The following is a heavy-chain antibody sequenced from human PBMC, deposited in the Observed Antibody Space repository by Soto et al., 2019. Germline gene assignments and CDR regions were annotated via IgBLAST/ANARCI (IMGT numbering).Heavy chain of an antibody. D-gene: IGHD3-22*01. CDR2: VIPNFGTA. V-gene: IGHV1-69*06. CDR1: GGTFSSYA. Sequence: QVQLVQSGAEVKKPWSSVKVSCKASGGTFSSYAISWVRQAPGQGLEWMGGVIPNFGTAHYAQKIQGRVTITADKTTRTAYMELSRLRSQDTALYYCARARPYYYDSSGYYFDAFDIWGQGTMVTVSS. CDR3: ARARPYYYDSSGYYFDAFDI. J-gene: IGHJ3*02.